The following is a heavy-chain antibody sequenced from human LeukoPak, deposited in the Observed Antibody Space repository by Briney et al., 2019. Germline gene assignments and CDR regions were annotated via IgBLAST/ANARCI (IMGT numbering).Heavy chain of an antibody. CDR1: GYTFTGYY. J-gene: IGHJ6*02. D-gene: IGHD2-15*01. Sequence: ASVKVSCKASGYTFTGYYMHWVRQAPGQGLEWMGWINPNSGGTNYAQKFQGRVTMTRDTSISTAYMELSSLRSEDTAVYYCASIELGYCSGGSCYSGSDYYYGMDVWGQGTTVTVSS. CDR3: ASIELGYCSGGSCYSGSDYYYGMDV. V-gene: IGHV1-2*02. CDR2: INPNSGGT.